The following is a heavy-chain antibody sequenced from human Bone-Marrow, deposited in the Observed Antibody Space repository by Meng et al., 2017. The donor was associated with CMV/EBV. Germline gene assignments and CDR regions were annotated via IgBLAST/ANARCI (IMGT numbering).Heavy chain of an antibody. J-gene: IGHJ6*02. D-gene: IGHD1-14*01. CDR2: IILIFDTA. V-gene: IGHV1-69*05. Sequence: SVKVSCKASGGTFSSYAISWVRQAPGQGLEWMGGIILIFDTANYAQKFQGRVTITTDESTSTAYMELSSLRSEDTAVYYCARPPPQRPFWYGMDVWGQGTTVTVS. CDR3: ARPPPQRPFWYGMDV. CDR1: GGTFSSYA.